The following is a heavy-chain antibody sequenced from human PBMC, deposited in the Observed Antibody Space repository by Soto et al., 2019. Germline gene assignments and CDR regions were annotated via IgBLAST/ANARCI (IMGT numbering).Heavy chain of an antibody. Sequence: QVQLQQWGAGLLKPSETLSLTCAVYGGSFSGYYWSWIRQPPGKGLGWIGEINHSGSTNYNPSLKSRVTISVDTSKNQFSRKLSSVTAADTAVYYCARGYCSGGSCYTFDYWGQGTLVTVSS. D-gene: IGHD2-15*01. V-gene: IGHV4-34*01. CDR2: INHSGST. CDR3: ARGYCSGGSCYTFDY. J-gene: IGHJ4*02. CDR1: GGSFSGYY.